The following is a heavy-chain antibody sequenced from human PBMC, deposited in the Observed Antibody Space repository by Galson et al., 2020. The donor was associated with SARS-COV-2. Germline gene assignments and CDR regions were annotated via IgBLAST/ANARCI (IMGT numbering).Heavy chain of an antibody. CDR3: ARGALAAAGTRYYY. V-gene: IGHV4-61*02. J-gene: IGHJ6*01. CDR1: GGSISSGSYY. CDR2: IYTSGST. Sequence: SETLSLTCTVSGGSISSGSYYWSWIRQPAGKGLEWIGRIYTSGSTNYNPSLKSRVTISVDTSKNQFSLKLSSVTAADTAVYYCARGALAAAGTRYYY. D-gene: IGHD6-13*01.